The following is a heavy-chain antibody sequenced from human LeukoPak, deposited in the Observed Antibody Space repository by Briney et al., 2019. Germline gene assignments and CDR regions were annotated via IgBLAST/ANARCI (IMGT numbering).Heavy chain of an antibody. CDR3: ARALDYYDSSGYYSLDY. Sequence: GASVKVSCKASGGTFSSYAISWVRQAPGQGLEWMRGIIPIFGTANYAQKFQGRVTITADESTSTAYMELSSLRSEDTAVYYCARALDYYDSSGYYSLDYWGQGTLVTVSS. CDR1: GGTFSSYA. D-gene: IGHD3-22*01. CDR2: IIPIFGTA. V-gene: IGHV1-69*13. J-gene: IGHJ4*02.